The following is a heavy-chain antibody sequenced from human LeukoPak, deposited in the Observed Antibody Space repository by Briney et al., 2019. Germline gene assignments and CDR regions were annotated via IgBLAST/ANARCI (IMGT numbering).Heavy chain of an antibody. Sequence: QTLSLTCAISGDSVSSNSAAWNWIRQSPSRGLEWLGRTYYRSKWYNDYAVSVKSRITINPDTSNNHFSLQLNSVTPEDTAVYYCARRQIFGVVIPNWFDPWGQGTLVTVSS. CDR1: GDSVSSNSAA. D-gene: IGHD3-3*01. CDR2: TYYRSKWYN. CDR3: ARRQIFGVVIPNWFDP. V-gene: IGHV6-1*01. J-gene: IGHJ5*02.